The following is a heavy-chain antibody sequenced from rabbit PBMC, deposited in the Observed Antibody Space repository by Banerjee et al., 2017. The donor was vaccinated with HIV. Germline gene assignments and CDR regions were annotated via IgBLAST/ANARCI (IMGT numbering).Heavy chain of an antibody. CDR1: GFDFSSYG. J-gene: IGHJ5*01. D-gene: IGHD1-1*01. CDR2: IDPVSVRT. CDR3: VRWGASNSGLYILEWLDL. Sequence: QEQLVESGGGLVQPGGSLKLSCKASGFDFSSYGVSWVRQAPGKGLDWIGYIDPVSVRTHYASWVNGRFTISSHNAQNTLSLQLNSLTAADTATYFCVRWGASNSGLYILEWLDLWGQGTLVTVS. V-gene: IGHV1S47*01.